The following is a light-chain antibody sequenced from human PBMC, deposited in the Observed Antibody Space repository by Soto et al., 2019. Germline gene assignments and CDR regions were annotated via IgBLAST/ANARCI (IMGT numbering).Light chain of an antibody. V-gene: IGKV3-11*01. J-gene: IGKJ4*01. CDR2: DAS. CDR1: QSVGSY. Sequence: EIVLTQSPVTLSLSPGERATLSCRASQSVGSYFAWYQQKPGQAPRLLIYDASSRATGIPARFGGSGSGTDFTLTISSLEPEDFAVYYCQQRSDWPSIFGGGTRVEIK. CDR3: QQRSDWPSI.